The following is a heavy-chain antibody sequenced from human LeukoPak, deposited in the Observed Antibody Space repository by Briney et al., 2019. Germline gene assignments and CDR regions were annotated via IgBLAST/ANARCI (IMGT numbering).Heavy chain of an antibody. D-gene: IGHD3-3*01. CDR2: INPNSGGT. CDR3: ARGEQTYYDFWSGYYNYYYYMDV. CDR1: GYTFTGYY. Sequence: ASVKVSCKASGYTFTGYYMHWVRQAPGQGLEWMGWINPNSGGTNYAQKFQGRVTMTRDTSISTAYMELSRLRSDDTAVYYCARGEQTYYDFWSGYYNYYYYMDVWGKGTTVTVSS. J-gene: IGHJ6*03. V-gene: IGHV1-2*02.